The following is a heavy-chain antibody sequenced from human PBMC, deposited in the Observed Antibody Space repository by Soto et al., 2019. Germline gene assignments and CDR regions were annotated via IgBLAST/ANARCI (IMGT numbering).Heavy chain of an antibody. Sequence: SETLSLTCTVSGGSISSGGYYWSWIRQHPGKGLEWIGYIYYSGSTYYNPSLKSRVTISVDTSKNQFSLKLSSVTAADTAVYYCARFGWNYHFDYWGQGTLVTVSS. J-gene: IGHJ4*02. D-gene: IGHD1-7*01. CDR3: ARFGWNYHFDY. V-gene: IGHV4-31*03. CDR1: GGSISSGGYY. CDR2: IYYSGST.